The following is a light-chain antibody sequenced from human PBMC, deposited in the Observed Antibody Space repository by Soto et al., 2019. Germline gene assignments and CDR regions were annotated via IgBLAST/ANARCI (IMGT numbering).Light chain of an antibody. Sequence: QSALTQPPSASGSPGQSVTISCTGTSSDVGGYNYVSWYQHHPGKAPKLMLYEVSKRPSGVPDRFSGSKSGNTASLTVSGLQAEDDADYYCSSFGGSNSWVFGGGTKLTV. CDR3: SSFGGSNSWV. V-gene: IGLV2-8*01. J-gene: IGLJ3*02. CDR1: SSDVGGYNY. CDR2: EVS.